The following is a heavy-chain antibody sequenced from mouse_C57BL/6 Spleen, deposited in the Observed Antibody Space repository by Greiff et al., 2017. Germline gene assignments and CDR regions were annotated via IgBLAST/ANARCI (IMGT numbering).Heavy chain of an antibody. CDR3: ARVTPYYSGSSYWYFDV. D-gene: IGHD1-1*01. CDR2: SET. J-gene: IGHJ1*03. Sequence: SETHYNQKFMDKATLTVDKSSSTAYMQLSSLTSEDSAVYYCARVTPYYSGSSYWYFDVWGTGTTVTGSS. V-gene: IGHV1-52*01.